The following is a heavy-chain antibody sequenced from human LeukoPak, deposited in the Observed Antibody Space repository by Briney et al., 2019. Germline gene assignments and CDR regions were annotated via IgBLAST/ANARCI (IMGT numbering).Heavy chain of an antibody. D-gene: IGHD5-18*01. J-gene: IGHJ4*02. Sequence: PGGSLRLSCAASGFTISPYWMSWVRQAPGKGLEWVANIKQDGSEKYYVDSVKGRFAISRDNAKNSVYLQMNGLRAEDTAAYYCARENTAVPGGDCWGQGTLVTVSS. CDR1: GFTISPYW. CDR2: IKQDGSEK. V-gene: IGHV3-7*01. CDR3: ARENTAVPGGDC.